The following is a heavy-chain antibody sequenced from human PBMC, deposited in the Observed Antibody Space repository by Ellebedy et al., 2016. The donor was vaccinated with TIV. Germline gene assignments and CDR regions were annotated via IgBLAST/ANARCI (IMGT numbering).Heavy chain of an antibody. CDR2: ISPYNGNT. CDR3: ARDLRWGATINWFDP. V-gene: IGHV1-18*01. J-gene: IGHJ5*02. CDR1: GYTFTSYG. D-gene: IGHD1-26*01. Sequence: ASVKVSXXASGYTFTSYGISWVRQAPGQGLEWMGWISPYNGNTNYAQKLQGRVTMTTDTSTSTAYMELRSLRSDDTAVYYCARDLRWGATINWFDPWGQGTLVTVSS.